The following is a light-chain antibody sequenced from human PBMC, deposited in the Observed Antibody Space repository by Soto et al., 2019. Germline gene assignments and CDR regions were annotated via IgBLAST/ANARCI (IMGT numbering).Light chain of an antibody. V-gene: IGKV3-20*01. CDR2: GAS. Sequence: EIVLAQSPGTLSLSPGERATLSCRASQSVSSSYLAWYQQKPGQAPRLLIYGASSRATGIPDRFSGSGSGTDFTLTISILEPEDFAVYYCQPYGSSPRTFGQGTKLEIK. J-gene: IGKJ2*01. CDR1: QSVSSSY. CDR3: QPYGSSPRT.